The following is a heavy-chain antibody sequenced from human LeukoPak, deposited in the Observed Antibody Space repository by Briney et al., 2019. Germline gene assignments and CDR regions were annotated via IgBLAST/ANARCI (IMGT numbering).Heavy chain of an antibody. V-gene: IGHV3-9*01. CDR2: ISWNSGSI. D-gene: IGHD1-26*01. J-gene: IGHJ2*01. Sequence: PGGSLRLSCAASGFTFDDYAMHWVRQAPGKGLEWVSGISWNSGSIGYADSVKGRFTISRDNAKNSLYLQIDSLRVDDTAVYYCAGGVGWHFALWGRGTLVTVSS. CDR1: GFTFDDYA. CDR3: AGGVGWHFAL.